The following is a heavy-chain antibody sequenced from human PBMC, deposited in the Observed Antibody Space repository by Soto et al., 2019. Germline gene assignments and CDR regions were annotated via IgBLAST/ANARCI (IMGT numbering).Heavy chain of an antibody. Sequence: SVKVSCRASGGTFSTHAIIWVRQAPGHGLEWMGGIIPISGTTYYTQKFQGRVTITADEPTSTAFMELSSLKSEDTAVFYCARGYCSGGNCYSGMDVWGQGTMVTVSS. D-gene: IGHD2-15*01. CDR2: IIPISGTT. CDR3: ARGYCSGGNCYSGMDV. V-gene: IGHV1-69*13. J-gene: IGHJ6*02. CDR1: GGTFSTHA.